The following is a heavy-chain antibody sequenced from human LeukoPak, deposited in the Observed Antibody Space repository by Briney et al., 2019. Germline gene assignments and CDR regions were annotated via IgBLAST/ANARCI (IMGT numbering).Heavy chain of an antibody. CDR3: AKLWFGELFGGY. CDR2: IRYDGSNK. D-gene: IGHD3-10*01. V-gene: IGHV3-30*02. CDR1: GFTFSSYG. J-gene: IGHJ4*02. Sequence: GGSLRLSCAASGFTFSSYGMHWVRQAPGKGLEWVAFIRYDGSNKYYADSVKGRFTISRDNSKNTLYLQMNSLRAEDMAVYYCAKLWFGELFGGYWGQGTLVTVSS.